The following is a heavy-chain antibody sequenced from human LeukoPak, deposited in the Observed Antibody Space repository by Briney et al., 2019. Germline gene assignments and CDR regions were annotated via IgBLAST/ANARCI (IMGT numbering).Heavy chain of an antibody. CDR1: GGSISSYY. Sequence: PSETLSLTCTVSGGSISSYYWSWIRQPPGKGLEWIGYIYYSGRTNYNPSLKTRVTISVDTSNNQFSLKLSSVTAADTAVYYCARGVAAAYYYMDVWGKGTTVTVSS. D-gene: IGHD6-13*01. J-gene: IGHJ6*03. CDR3: ARGVAAAYYYMDV. CDR2: IYYSGRT. V-gene: IGHV4-59*01.